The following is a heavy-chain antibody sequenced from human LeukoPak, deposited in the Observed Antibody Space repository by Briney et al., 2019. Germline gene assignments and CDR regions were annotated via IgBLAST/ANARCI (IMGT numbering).Heavy chain of an antibody. Sequence: GGSLRLSCAASGFTFSSYWMSWVRQAPGKGLEWVPNIKQDGSEKYYVDSVKGRFTISRDNAKNSLYLQMNSLRAEDTAVYYCARESVLWFGAADYWGQGTLVTVSS. J-gene: IGHJ4*02. V-gene: IGHV3-7*03. CDR2: IKQDGSEK. CDR3: ARESVLWFGAADY. CDR1: GFTFSSYW. D-gene: IGHD3-10*01.